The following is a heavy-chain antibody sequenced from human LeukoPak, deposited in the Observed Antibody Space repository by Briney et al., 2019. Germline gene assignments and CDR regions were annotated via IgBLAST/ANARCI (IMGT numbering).Heavy chain of an antibody. D-gene: IGHD4-17*01. Sequence: ASVKVSCKASGYTFTAYYMHWVRQAPGQGPEWMGWINPNSGDTNYAQKFQGRVTMTRDTSTSTVYMELSSLRSEDTAVYYCAKTRIGDYLGSGHDYWGQGTLVTVSS. J-gene: IGHJ4*02. CDR3: AKTRIGDYLGSGHDY. V-gene: IGHV1-2*02. CDR1: GYTFTAYY. CDR2: INPNSGDT.